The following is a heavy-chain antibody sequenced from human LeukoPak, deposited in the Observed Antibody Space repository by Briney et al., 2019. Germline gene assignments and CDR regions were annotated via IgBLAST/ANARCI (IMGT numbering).Heavy chain of an antibody. V-gene: IGHV4-39*01. CDR2: ISYSGST. Sequence: PSETLSLTCTVSGGSISSSSYYWGWIRQPPGKGLEWIVNISYSGSTYYNPSLKSPLTISVDTYKNQFSLKLSSVTAADTAVYYCARLGTAADYWGQGTLVTVSS. J-gene: IGHJ4*02. CDR1: GGSISSSSYY. CDR3: ARLGTAADY.